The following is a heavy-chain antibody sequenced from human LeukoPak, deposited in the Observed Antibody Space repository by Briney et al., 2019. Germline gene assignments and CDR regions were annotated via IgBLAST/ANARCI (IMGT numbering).Heavy chain of an antibody. V-gene: IGHV1-2*02. D-gene: IGHD4-23*01. CDR2: ISPNNGDT. J-gene: IGHJ4*02. CDR3: ARENYGGDFEY. Sequence: ASVKVSFKASVHTFGNYYLHWVRQAPGQRLEWMGWISPNNGDTNYAQKFQGRVTLTSDTSFNTAYMDLSRLTSDDTAIYYCARENYGGDFEYWGQGALVTVSS. CDR1: VHTFGNYY.